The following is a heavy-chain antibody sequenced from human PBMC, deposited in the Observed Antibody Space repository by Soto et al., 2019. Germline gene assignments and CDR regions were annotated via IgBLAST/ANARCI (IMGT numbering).Heavy chain of an antibody. CDR2: ISPHNFNT. Sequence: ASVKVSCKASGYTFTHFYITWVRQAPGQGLEWMGAISPHNFNTNFAQKFQGRVTLTTDTSTNTAYMELRSQTSDDTAVYYCARDEGGYDILTGYYKAHHFDYWGQGVLVTVSS. J-gene: IGHJ4*02. CDR3: ARDEGGYDILTGYYKAHHFDY. D-gene: IGHD3-9*01. V-gene: IGHV1-18*01. CDR1: GYTFTHFY.